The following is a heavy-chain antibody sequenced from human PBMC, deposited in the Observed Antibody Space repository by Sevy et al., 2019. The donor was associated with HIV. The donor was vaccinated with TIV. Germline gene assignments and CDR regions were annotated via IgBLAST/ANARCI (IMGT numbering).Heavy chain of an antibody. V-gene: IGHV4-39*01. J-gene: IGHJ6*02. Sequence: SETLSLTCTVSGGSISSSSYYWGWIHQPPGKGLEWIGSIYYSGSTYYNPSLKSRVTISVDTSKNQFSLKLSSVTAADTAVYYCARRTMVRGVIITRNYYYGMDVWGQGTTVTVSS. D-gene: IGHD3-10*01. CDR1: GGSISSSSYY. CDR2: IYYSGST. CDR3: ARRTMVRGVIITRNYYYGMDV.